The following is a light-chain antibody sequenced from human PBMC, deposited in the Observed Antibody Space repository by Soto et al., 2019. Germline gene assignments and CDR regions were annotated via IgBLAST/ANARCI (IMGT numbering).Light chain of an antibody. CDR1: SSTFANNY. V-gene: IGLV1-47*01. CDR2: RTD. Sequence: QSALTQPPSVSGTPGQRVSISCSGDSSTFANNYVHWYQQVPGAAPKLLMYRTDQRPSGVPERFSGSKSGTSASLTISGLRPEDEAQYYCSSYTNINTRACVFGTGTKVTVL. J-gene: IGLJ1*01. CDR3: SSYTNINTRACV.